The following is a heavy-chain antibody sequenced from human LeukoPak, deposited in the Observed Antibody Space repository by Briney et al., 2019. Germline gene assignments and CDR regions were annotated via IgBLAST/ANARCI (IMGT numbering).Heavy chain of an antibody. J-gene: IGHJ4*02. CDR2: IKQDGSEK. Sequence: GGSLRLSCAASGFTFISYSMNWVRQAPGKGLGWVANIKQDGSEKYYVDSVKGRFTISRDNAKNSLYLQMNSLRAEDTAVYYCAKDVSRILTGARNYFDSWGQGTLVTVSS. CDR3: AKDVSRILTGARNYFDS. V-gene: IGHV3-7*04. CDR1: GFTFISYS. D-gene: IGHD3-9*01.